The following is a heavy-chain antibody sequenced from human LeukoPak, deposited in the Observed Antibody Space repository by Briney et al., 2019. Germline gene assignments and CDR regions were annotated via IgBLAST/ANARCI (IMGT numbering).Heavy chain of an antibody. CDR3: ARDLTVDSSGYLTVDY. Sequence: GGSLRLSCAASGFTFSGYSMNWVRQAPGKGLEWVSSISSSSSYIYYADSVKGRFTISRDNAKNSLYLQMNSLRAEDTAVYYCARDLTVDSSGYLTVDYWGQGTLVTVSS. CDR2: ISSSSSYI. J-gene: IGHJ4*02. D-gene: IGHD3-22*01. CDR1: GFTFSGYS. V-gene: IGHV3-21*01.